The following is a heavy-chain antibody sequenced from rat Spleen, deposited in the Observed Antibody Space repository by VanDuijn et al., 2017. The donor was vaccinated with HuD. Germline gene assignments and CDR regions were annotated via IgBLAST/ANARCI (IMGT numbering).Heavy chain of an antibody. Sequence: QVQLKESGPGLVQPSQTLSLTCTVSGFSVSSYGVIWVRQPPGKGLEWMGGIWGDGSTNYNSALKSRLSISRDTSKSQVFLKMNNLQTEDTAMYFCARRMGVWGYFDYWGQGVMVTVSS. CDR3: ARRMGVWGYFDY. CDR1: GFSVSSYG. CDR2: IWGDGST. V-gene: IGHV2S61*01. J-gene: IGHJ2*01. D-gene: IGHD1-7*01.